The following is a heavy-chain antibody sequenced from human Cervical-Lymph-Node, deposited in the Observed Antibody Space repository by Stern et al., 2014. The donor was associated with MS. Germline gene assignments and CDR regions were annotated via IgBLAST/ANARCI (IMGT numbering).Heavy chain of an antibody. V-gene: IGHV1-46*03. D-gene: IGHD2-2*01. CDR1: AYTFTNYY. CDR3: ATLCAPLSSSFDY. Sequence: QVQLVESGAEVKKPGVSVKVSCKTSAYTFTNYYMHWVRQAPGQGLEWMGLINPRSGTPSYTQKFQGRVTMARDTSTSTVYMDLSSLRSDDTAVYYCATLCAPLSSSFDYWGQGTLVTVSS. J-gene: IGHJ4*02. CDR2: INPRSGTP.